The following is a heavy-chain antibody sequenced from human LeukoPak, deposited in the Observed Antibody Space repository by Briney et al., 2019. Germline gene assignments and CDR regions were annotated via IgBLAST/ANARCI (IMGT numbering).Heavy chain of an antibody. V-gene: IGHV5-10-1*01. CDR3: ARVVCSGDTCYPRNWFDP. Sequence: GESLKISCTASGYSFTSYWISWVRQMPGKGLEWMGRASPSDSETYYSPAFRGHVTMSVDKPISIAYLHWSSLRASDTAIYYCARVVCSGDTCYPRNWFDPWGQGTLVTVSS. CDR2: ASPSDSET. CDR1: GYSFTSYW. J-gene: IGHJ5*02. D-gene: IGHD2-15*01.